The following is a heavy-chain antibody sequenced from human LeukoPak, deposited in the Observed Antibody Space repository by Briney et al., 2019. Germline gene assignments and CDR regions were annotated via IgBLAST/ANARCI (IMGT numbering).Heavy chain of an antibody. Sequence: SQTLSLTCIVSGGSTSTGDYYCSWIRQPAGKGLEWIGRIYTSGSTNYNPSLKSRVTMSVDTSKNQFSLKLSSVTAADTAVYYCARTRSYYDSSGYSSAFDIWGQGTMVNVSS. V-gene: IGHV4-61*02. CDR1: GGSTSTGDYY. CDR3: ARTRSYYDSSGYSSAFDI. CDR2: IYTSGST. J-gene: IGHJ3*02. D-gene: IGHD3-22*01.